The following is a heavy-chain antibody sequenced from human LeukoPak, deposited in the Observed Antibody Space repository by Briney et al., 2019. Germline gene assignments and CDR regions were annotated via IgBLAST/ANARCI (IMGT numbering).Heavy chain of an antibody. J-gene: IGHJ5*02. CDR2: INTNTGNP. V-gene: IGHV7-4-1*02. D-gene: IGHD6-19*01. CDR3: ARVSLITAVAVPFDP. Sequence: ASVKVSCKASGYTFTSYAMNWVRQAPGQGLEWMGWINTNTGNPTYAQGFTGRFVFSLDTSVSTAYLQISSLKAEDTAVYYCARVSLITAVAVPFDPWGQGTLVTVSS. CDR1: GYTFTSYA.